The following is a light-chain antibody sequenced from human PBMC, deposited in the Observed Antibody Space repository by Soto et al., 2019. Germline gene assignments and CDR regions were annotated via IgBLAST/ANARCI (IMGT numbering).Light chain of an antibody. Sequence: EIVLTQSPGTLSLSAGERATLSCMASQSVSSSYLARYQQKPGQAPRLLIYGASTRATGLPDRFRGSGSGADFTLTISRLEPEDFAVYYCQQYGSSPYTFGQGSKLEIK. CDR1: QSVSSSY. J-gene: IGKJ2*01. V-gene: IGKV3-20*01. CDR3: QQYGSSPYT. CDR2: GAS.